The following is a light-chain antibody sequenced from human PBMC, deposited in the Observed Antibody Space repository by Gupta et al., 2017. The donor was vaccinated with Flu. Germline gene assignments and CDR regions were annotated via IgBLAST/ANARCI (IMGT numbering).Light chain of an antibody. J-gene: IGLJ2*01. CDR2: DVS. CDR1: ASDIGGYNY. V-gene: IGLV2-11*01. CDR3: ASYSGSSVV. Sequence: QSALTQPRSVSGSPGHSVTISCIGSASDIGGYNYVSWYQHHPGKAPTLIIYDVSKRPSGVPDRFSASTSATTASLIISSLQTEDDDNYYCASYSGSSVVFGGGTKLTVL.